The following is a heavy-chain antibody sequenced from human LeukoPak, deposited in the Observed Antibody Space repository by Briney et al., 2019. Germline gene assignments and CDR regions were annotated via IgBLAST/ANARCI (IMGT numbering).Heavy chain of an antibody. CDR2: IYYSGTT. D-gene: IGHD6-13*01. J-gene: IGHJ4*02. Sequence: SETLSLTCTVSGGSISSGGYYWSWIRQPPGKGLEWIGSIYYSGTTYYNPSLESRVTISVDTSKNQFSLKLSSVTAADTAVYYCASEIIAAAGVDYWGQGTLVTVSS. V-gene: IGHV4-39*07. CDR3: ASEIIAAAGVDY. CDR1: GGSISSGGYY.